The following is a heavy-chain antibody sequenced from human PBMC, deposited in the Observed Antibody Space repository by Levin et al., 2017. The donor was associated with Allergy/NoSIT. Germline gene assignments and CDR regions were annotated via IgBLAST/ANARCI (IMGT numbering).Heavy chain of an antibody. D-gene: IGHD3-9*01. Sequence: GGSLRLSCAASGFTFSSYGMHWVRQAPDKGLEWVALISYDGSNKYYADSVKGRFTISRDNSKNTLYLQMNSLRAEDTAVYYCAKANYDIGRYMDVWGKGTTVTVSS. CDR1: GFTFSSYG. CDR2: ISYDGSNK. V-gene: IGHV3-30*18. CDR3: AKANYDIGRYMDV. J-gene: IGHJ6*03.